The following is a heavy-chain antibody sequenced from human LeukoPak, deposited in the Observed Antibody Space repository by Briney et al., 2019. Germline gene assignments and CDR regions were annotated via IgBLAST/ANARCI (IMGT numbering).Heavy chain of an antibody. V-gene: IGHV3-7*01. CDR1: GFTLSSYW. D-gene: IGHD2-2*01. J-gene: IGHJ4*02. CDR3: ARVYQSTSGRAIDY. Sequence: GGSLRLSWAASGFTLSSYWMSWVRQAPGKGLEWVANIKQDGSAKEYVDSVKGRFTISRENAKNSLYLQMNSLRVDDTAIYYCARVYQSTSGRAIDYWGQGTLVTVSS. CDR2: IKQDGSAK.